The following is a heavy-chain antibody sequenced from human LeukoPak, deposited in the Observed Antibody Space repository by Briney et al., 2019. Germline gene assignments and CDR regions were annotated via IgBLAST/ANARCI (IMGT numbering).Heavy chain of an antibody. V-gene: IGHV3-11*06. CDR1: GFTFSDYY. D-gene: IGHD3-9*01. CDR2: IRSSSSYT. Sequence: GGSLRLSCAASGFTFSDYYMSWIRQAPGKGLEWVSYIRSSSSYTNYADSVKGRFTISRDNAKNSLYLQMNSLRAEDTAVYYCARGTRGAAAYYDILTGYHRRNWFDPWGQGTLVTVSS. J-gene: IGHJ5*02. CDR3: ARGTRGAAAYYDILTGYHRRNWFDP.